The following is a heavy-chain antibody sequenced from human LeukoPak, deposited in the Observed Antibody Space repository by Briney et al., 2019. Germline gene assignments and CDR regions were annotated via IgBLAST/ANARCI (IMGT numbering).Heavy chain of an antibody. CDR3: ALRRITIFGVVTGDDY. J-gene: IGHJ4*02. Sequence: PSETLSLTCTVSGGSISSYYWSWIRQPPGKGLEWIGYIYYSGSTNYNPSLKSRVTISVDTSKNQFSLKLSSVTAADTAVYYCALRRITIFGVVTGDDYWGQGTLVTVSS. D-gene: IGHD3-3*01. CDR1: GGSISSYY. V-gene: IGHV4-59*12. CDR2: IYYSGST.